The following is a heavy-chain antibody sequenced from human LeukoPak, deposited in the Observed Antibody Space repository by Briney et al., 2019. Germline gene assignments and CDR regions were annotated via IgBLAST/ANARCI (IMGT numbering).Heavy chain of an antibody. D-gene: IGHD3-3*01. J-gene: IGHJ5*02. V-gene: IGHV4-30-2*01. Sequence: SETLSLTCAVSGGSISSGGYSWSWIRQPPGKGLEWIGYIYHSGSTYYNPSLKSRVTISVDRSKNQFSLKLSSVTAADTAVYYCARARERSNDFWSGVRGNWFDPWGQGTLVTVSS. CDR1: GGSISSGGYS. CDR3: ARARERSNDFWSGVRGNWFDP. CDR2: IYHSGST.